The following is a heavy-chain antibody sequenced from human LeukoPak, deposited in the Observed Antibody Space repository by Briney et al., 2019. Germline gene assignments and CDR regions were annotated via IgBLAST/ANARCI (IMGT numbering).Heavy chain of an antibody. CDR3: AMNFASGSYGPFDY. CDR2: IYPGDSDT. D-gene: IGHD3-10*01. Sequence: GESLKISCKGSGYRFTNYWIGWVRPMPGKGRGWMGIIYPGDSDTRYSPSFQGQVTISADKSITTAYLQWSSLKASDTAMYYCAMNFASGSYGPFDYWGQGTLVTVPS. V-gene: IGHV5-51*01. CDR1: GYRFTNYW. J-gene: IGHJ4*02.